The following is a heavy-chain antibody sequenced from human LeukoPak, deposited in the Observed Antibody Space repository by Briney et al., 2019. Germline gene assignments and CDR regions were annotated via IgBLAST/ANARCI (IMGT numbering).Heavy chain of an antibody. J-gene: IGHJ4*02. V-gene: IGHV1-2*02. CDR3: ARVESGSYQTLFDY. Sequence: GASVKVSCKASGYTFTGYYMHWVRQAPGQGLEWMGWINPNSGGTNYAQKLQGRVTMTRDTSISTAYMELSRLRSDDTAVYYCARVESGSYQTLFDYWGQGTLVTVSS. CDR2: INPNSGGT. D-gene: IGHD1-26*01. CDR1: GYTFTGYY.